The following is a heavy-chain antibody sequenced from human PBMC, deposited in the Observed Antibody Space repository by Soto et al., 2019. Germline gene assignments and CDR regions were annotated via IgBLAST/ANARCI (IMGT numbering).Heavy chain of an antibody. D-gene: IGHD3-16*01. CDR1: GFVFSYFQ. V-gene: IGHV3-21*01. Sequence: TGGSLRLSCAASGFVFSYFQFNWVRQAPGGGLEWLSSITGTSAFTEYAESIEGRFTISRDNPNKLLFLHMDNLRPEDTAVYYCARDNLAFQGAFDLWGQGTLVTVSS. J-gene: IGHJ4*02. CDR2: ITGTSAFT. CDR3: ARDNLAFQGAFDL.